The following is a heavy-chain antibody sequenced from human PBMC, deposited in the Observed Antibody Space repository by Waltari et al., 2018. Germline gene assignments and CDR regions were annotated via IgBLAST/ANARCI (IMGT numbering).Heavy chain of an antibody. D-gene: IGHD2-21*01. CDR2: IYYSGTT. J-gene: IGHJ4*02. V-gene: IGHV4-39*01. Sequence: QLQLQESGPGLVKPSETLSLTCTVSGGSIRGSSHDWGWIRQPPGKGLEWFGNIYYSGTTYYNPSLKSRVIISVDTSKNQFSLKLSSVTAADTAVYYCARRGDCGNDCYTFDYWGQGTLVTVSS. CDR3: ARRGDCGNDCYTFDY. CDR1: GGSIRGSSHD.